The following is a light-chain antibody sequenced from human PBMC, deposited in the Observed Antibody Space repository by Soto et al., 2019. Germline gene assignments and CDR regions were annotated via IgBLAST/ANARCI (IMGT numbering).Light chain of an antibody. Sequence: DLVMTQSPLSLPVTPGEPASISCRSSQSLLHSNGYNYLDWYLQKPGQSPQLLIYLGSNRASGVPNRFSGSGSGTDFTLRISRVEAEDVGLYYCMQARQTPLTFGQGTRLAIK. CDR3: MQARQTPLT. V-gene: IGKV2-28*01. CDR2: LGS. CDR1: QSLLHSNGYNY. J-gene: IGKJ5*01.